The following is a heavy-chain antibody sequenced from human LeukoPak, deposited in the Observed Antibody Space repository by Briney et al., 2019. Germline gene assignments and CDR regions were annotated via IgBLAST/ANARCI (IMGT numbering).Heavy chain of an antibody. Sequence: GGSLRLSCAASGFTFSSYEMNWVRQAPGKGLEWVSYISSSGSTIYYADSVKGRFTISRDDSKNTAYLQMNSLKTEDTAVYYCTRHNYYEDGFGYWGQGTLVTVSS. V-gene: IGHV3-48*03. CDR1: GFTFSSYE. CDR2: ISSSGSTI. J-gene: IGHJ4*02. D-gene: IGHD3-22*01. CDR3: TRHNYYEDGFGY.